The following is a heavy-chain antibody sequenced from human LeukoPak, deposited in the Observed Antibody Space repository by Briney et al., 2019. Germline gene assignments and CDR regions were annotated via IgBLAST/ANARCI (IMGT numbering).Heavy chain of an antibody. D-gene: IGHD3-10*01. V-gene: IGHV4-4*07. J-gene: IGHJ4*02. Sequence: SETLSLTCTVSGASVTDYYWAWIRQPAGKGLEWIGRMSITENTYYSPSLESRVTISVDGSKNQFSLNLTSLTAADTAVYYCARLEGSGAPVYWGQGIRVTVSS. CDR2: MSITENT. CDR1: GASVTDYY. CDR3: ARLEGSGAPVY.